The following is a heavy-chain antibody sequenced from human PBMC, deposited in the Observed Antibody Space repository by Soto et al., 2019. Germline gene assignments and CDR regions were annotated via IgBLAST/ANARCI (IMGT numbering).Heavy chain of an antibody. Sequence: QPGWSLRLSCAASGFTFSSYGMHWVRQAPGKGLEWVAVISYDGSNKYYADSVKGRFTISRDNSKNTLYLQMNSLRAEDTAVYYCAKGNRVAARLPRYGMDVWGQGTTVTVSS. D-gene: IGHD6-6*01. CDR3: AKGNRVAARLPRYGMDV. J-gene: IGHJ6*02. CDR1: GFTFSSYG. V-gene: IGHV3-30*18. CDR2: ISYDGSNK.